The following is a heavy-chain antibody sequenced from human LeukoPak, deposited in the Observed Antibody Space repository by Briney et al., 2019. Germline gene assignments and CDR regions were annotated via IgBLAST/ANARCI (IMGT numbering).Heavy chain of an antibody. CDR1: GFTFSSYW. D-gene: IGHD2-2*02. CDR2: ISYDGSNK. Sequence: GGSLRLSCAASGFTFSSYWMNWARQAPRKGLEWVAVISYDGSNKYYADSVKGRFTISRDNSKNTLYLQMNSLRAEDTAVYYCARSRGYCSSTSCYTVREFDYWGQGTLVTVSS. J-gene: IGHJ4*02. CDR3: ARSRGYCSSTSCYTVREFDY. V-gene: IGHV3-30-3*01.